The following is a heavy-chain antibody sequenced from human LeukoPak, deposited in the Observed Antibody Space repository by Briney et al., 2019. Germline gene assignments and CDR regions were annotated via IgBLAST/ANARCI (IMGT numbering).Heavy chain of an antibody. Sequence: SETLSLTCTVSGGSISSYYWSWIRQPPGKGLEWIGYVYYSGSTNYNPSLKSRVTISVDTSKNQFSLKLSSVTAADTVVYYCARASMSPTSSWDRHFDYWGQGTLVTVSS. V-gene: IGHV4-59*01. CDR2: VYYSGST. CDR3: ARASMSPTSSWDRHFDY. D-gene: IGHD6-13*01. J-gene: IGHJ4*02. CDR1: GGSISSYY.